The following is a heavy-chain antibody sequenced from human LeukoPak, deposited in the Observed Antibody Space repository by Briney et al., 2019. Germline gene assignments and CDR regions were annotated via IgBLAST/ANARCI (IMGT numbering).Heavy chain of an antibody. CDR1: GFTFSSYA. CDR2: ISYDGSNK. V-gene: IGHV3-30*04. Sequence: PGRSLRLSCAASGFTFSSYAMHWVRPAPGKGLEWVAVISYDGSNKYYADSVKGRFTISRDNSKNTLYLQMNSLRAEDTAVYYCARASGSYLYYFDYWGQGTLVTVSS. D-gene: IGHD1-26*01. CDR3: ARASGSYLYYFDY. J-gene: IGHJ4*02.